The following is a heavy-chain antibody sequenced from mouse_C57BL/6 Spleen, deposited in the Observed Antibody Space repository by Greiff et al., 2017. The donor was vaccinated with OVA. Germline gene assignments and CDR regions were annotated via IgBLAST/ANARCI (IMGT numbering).Heavy chain of an antibody. CDR3: ARGGTAQATTGFAY. Sequence: DVMLVESGGGLVKPGGSLKLSCAASGFTFSSYAMSWVRQTPEKRLEWVATISDGGSYTYYPDNVKGRFTISRDNAKNNLYLQMSHLKSEDTAMYYCARGGTAQATTGFAYWGQGTLVTVSA. D-gene: IGHD3-2*02. CDR2: ISDGGSYT. CDR1: GFTFSSYA. V-gene: IGHV5-4*03. J-gene: IGHJ3*01.